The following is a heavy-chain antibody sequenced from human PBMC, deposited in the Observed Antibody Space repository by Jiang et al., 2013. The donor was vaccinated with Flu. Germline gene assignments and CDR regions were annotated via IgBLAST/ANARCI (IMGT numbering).Heavy chain of an antibody. V-gene: IGHV4-39*01. D-gene: IGHD5-12*01. CDR1: DYSLRSSTYY. CDR2: VFYTGRT. CDR3: ARLYSGYDYPTGNFDS. Sequence: GPGLVKPSETLSLTCTVSDYSLRSSTYYWGWIRQSPGKGLEWIGNVFYTGRTYYTPSLKSRVTISLATSKKQFSLRLSSVTAADTAVYYCARLYSGYDYPTGNFDSWGHGTLVTVSS. J-gene: IGHJ4*01.